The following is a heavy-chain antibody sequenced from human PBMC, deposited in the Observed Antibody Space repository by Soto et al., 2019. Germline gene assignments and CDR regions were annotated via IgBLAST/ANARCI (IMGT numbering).Heavy chain of an antibody. CDR1: GFTFDSYA. CDR2: ISGSGGTT. J-gene: IGHJ6*03. CDR3: AKGGGYCSGGSCYSYYYYMDV. Sequence: GGSLRLSCAASGFTFDSYAMTWVRQAPGKGLEWVSTISGSGGTTYYADSVKGRFTISRDNSKNTLYPQMNSLRAEDTAVYYCAKGGGYCSGGSCYSYYYYMDVWGKGTTVTVSS. D-gene: IGHD2-15*01. V-gene: IGHV3-23*01.